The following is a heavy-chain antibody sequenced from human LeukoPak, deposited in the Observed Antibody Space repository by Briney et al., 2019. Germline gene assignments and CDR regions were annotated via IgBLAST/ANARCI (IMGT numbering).Heavy chain of an antibody. Sequence: GGSLRLSCAASRFTFSIYAMHWARQAPGKGLEYVSAISSNGGRTYYANSVKGRFTISRDNSKHTLYLQMGSQRAEDMAVYYCARSSDWSQLNYWGQGTLVTVSS. J-gene: IGHJ4*02. D-gene: IGHD6-19*01. CDR3: ARSSDWSQLNY. CDR1: RFTFSIYA. CDR2: ISSNGGRT. V-gene: IGHV3-64*01.